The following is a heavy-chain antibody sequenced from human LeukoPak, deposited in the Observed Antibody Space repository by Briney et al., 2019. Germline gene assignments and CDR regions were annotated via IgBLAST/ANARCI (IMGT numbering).Heavy chain of an antibody. V-gene: IGHV3-33*01. CDR1: GFTFSSYG. Sequence: GRSLRLSCAASGFTFSSYGMHWVRQAPGKGLEWVAVIWYDGSNKYYANSVKGRFTISRDNSKNTLYLQMNNLRADDTAVYYCARDQAVTLLDYWGQGTLVTVSS. CDR2: IWYDGSNK. J-gene: IGHJ4*02. D-gene: IGHD4-17*01. CDR3: ARDQAVTLLDY.